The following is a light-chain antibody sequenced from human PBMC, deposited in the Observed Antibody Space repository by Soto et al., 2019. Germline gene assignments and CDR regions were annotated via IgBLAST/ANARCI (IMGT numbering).Light chain of an antibody. CDR2: AAS. V-gene: IGKV1-39*01. J-gene: IGKJ1*01. Sequence: DIQLTQSPSSLSASVGDRVTITCRASQTMSIYLNWYQHKPGKAPKLLIFAASNLQRGVPSRFSGSASGTEFTLSISSLQTEDFATYYCQQSYTTPVTFGQGTKVEIK. CDR1: QTMSIY. CDR3: QQSYTTPVT.